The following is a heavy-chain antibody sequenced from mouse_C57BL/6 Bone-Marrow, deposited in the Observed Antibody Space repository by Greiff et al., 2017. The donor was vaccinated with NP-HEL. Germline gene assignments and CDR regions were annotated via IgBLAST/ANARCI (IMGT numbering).Heavy chain of an antibody. CDR3: TTRLFDY. Sequence: VQLQQSGAELVRPGASVKLSCTASGFNIKDDYMHWVKQRPEQGLEWIGWIDPENGDTEYASKFQGMATITADTSSNTAYLQLSSLTSEDTAVYYCTTRLFDYWGQGTTLTVSS. J-gene: IGHJ2*01. V-gene: IGHV14-4*01. CDR2: IDPENGDT. CDR1: GFNIKDDY.